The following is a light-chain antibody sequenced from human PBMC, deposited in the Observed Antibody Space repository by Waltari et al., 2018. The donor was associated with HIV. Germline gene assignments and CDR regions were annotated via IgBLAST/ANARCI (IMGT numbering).Light chain of an antibody. CDR3: SAWDDSVTGPV. CDR1: SSNIGSNT. J-gene: IGLJ3*02. CDR2: SNN. V-gene: IGLV1-44*01. Sequence: QSVLNQPPSASGTPGQRVTISCSGASSNIGSNTVNWYQQFPGTAPKLLIYSNNQRPSGVPDRFSGSKSGTSASLAISGLQSEDEADYYCSAWDDSVTGPVFGGGTKLTVL.